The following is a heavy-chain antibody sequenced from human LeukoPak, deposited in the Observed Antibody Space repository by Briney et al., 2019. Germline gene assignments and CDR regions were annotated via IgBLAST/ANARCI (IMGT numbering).Heavy chain of an antibody. CDR1: GFTFSSYG. V-gene: IGHV3-23*01. D-gene: IGHD3-9*01. Sequence: GGSLRLSCAASGFTFSSYGMSWVRQAPGKGREWVSGISRSGGSTYYADSVQGRFTISRDNSKNTLYLQMDSLRAGDTAVYYCAKSQGYSNYYFDYWGQGTLVTVSS. CDR2: ISRSGGST. CDR3: AKSQGYSNYYFDY. J-gene: IGHJ4*02.